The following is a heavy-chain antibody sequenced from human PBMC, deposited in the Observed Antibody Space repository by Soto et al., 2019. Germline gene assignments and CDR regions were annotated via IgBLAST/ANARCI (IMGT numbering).Heavy chain of an antibody. J-gene: IGHJ6*03. CDR3: ARLHCSSTSCHSYYYYYMDV. CDR2: IYYSGST. Sequence: QLQLQESGPGLVKPSETLSLTCTVSGDSISSDTYYWGWFRQPPGKGLEWIASIYYSGSTYYNPSLKSRVTISADTSKNQFSLKLTSVTAADTAVYYCARLHCSSTSCHSYYYYYMDVWGKGTTVTVSS. CDR1: GDSISSDTYY. D-gene: IGHD2-2*01. V-gene: IGHV4-39*01.